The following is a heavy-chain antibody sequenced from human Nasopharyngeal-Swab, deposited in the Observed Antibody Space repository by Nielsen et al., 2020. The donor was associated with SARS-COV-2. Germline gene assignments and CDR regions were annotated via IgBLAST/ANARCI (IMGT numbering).Heavy chain of an antibody. CDR3: ARPLSRDSTWTTEANWFDP. Sequence: GESLKISCAASGFTFSSYGMHWVRQAPGKGLEWVAVIWYDGSNKYYADSVKGRFTISRDNSENTVYLQMNSLRAEDTALYHCARPLSRDSTWTTEANWFDPWGQGTLVTVSS. D-gene: IGHD6-13*01. V-gene: IGHV3-33*08. J-gene: IGHJ5*02. CDR1: GFTFSSYG. CDR2: IWYDGSNK.